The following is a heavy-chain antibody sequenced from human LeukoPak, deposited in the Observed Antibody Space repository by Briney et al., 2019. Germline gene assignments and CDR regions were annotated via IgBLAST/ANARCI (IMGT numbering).Heavy chain of an antibody. Sequence: PSETLSLTCAVYNGSFSGYYWSWIRQSPGKGLEWIGEINHSGGTNYNPSLKSRLTISVDTSKNQFSLKLSSVTAADTAVYYCARVSSGWYLDYWGQGTLVTVSS. CDR3: ARVSSGWYLDY. CDR2: INHSGGT. V-gene: IGHV4-34*01. D-gene: IGHD6-19*01. J-gene: IGHJ4*02. CDR1: NGSFSGYY.